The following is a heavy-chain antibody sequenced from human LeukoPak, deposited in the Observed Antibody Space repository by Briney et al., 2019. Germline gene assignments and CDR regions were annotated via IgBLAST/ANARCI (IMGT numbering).Heavy chain of an antibody. CDR1: GFTFSSYS. D-gene: IGHD4-11*01. Sequence: GGSLRLSCAASGFTFSSYSMNWVRQAPGKGLEWVSYISSSSSTIYYADSVKGRFTVSRDNAKKSLYLQMNSLRGEDTAVYYCARGHSNYYVMDVWGQGTTVTVSS. V-gene: IGHV3-48*01. J-gene: IGHJ6*02. CDR2: ISSSSSTI. CDR3: ARGHSNYYVMDV.